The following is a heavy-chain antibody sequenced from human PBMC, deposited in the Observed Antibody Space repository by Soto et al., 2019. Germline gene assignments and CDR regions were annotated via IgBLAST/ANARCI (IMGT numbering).Heavy chain of an antibody. D-gene: IGHD3-16*02. CDR2: IYYSGST. J-gene: IGHJ4*02. CDR1: GGSISSYY. CDR3: ARRLLGELSFFDY. Sequence: SETLSLTCTVSGGSISSYYWSWIRQPPGKGLEWIGYIYYSGSTNYNPSLKSRVTISVDTSKNQFSLKLSSVTTADTAVYYCARRLLGELSFFDYWGQGTLVTVSS. V-gene: IGHV4-59*01.